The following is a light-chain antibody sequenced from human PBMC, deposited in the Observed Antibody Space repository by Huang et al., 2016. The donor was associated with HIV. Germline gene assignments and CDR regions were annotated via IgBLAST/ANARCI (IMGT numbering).Light chain of an antibody. CDR1: QSVHSY. CDR3: QQRSAWPLT. CDR2: DAS. V-gene: IGKV3-11*01. Sequence: EIVLTQSPATLSLSPGERATLSCRASQSVHSYLAWYQQKPGQAPRLPIYDASTRATGSPARFSGSGSGTDFPLTISNLQSEDFAVYYCQQRSAWPLTFGGGTKVEI. J-gene: IGKJ4*01.